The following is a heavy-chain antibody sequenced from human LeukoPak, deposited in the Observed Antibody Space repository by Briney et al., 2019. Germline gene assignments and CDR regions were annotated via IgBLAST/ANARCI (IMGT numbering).Heavy chain of an antibody. Sequence: GGSLRLSCSASGFTFSTYAMHWVRQAPGMGLEYVSAISSNGGSTYYADSVKGRFTISRDNSKNMLYLQMSSLRVEDTAVYYCARDLLQYYYDSSGYPGPYWGQGTLVTVSS. D-gene: IGHD3-22*01. CDR3: ARDLLQYYYDSSGYPGPY. J-gene: IGHJ4*02. CDR1: GFTFSTYA. V-gene: IGHV3-64D*06. CDR2: ISSNGGST.